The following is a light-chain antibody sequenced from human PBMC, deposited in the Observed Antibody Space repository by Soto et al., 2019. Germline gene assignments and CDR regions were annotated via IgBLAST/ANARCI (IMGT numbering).Light chain of an antibody. CDR1: QSISRW. J-gene: IGKJ1*01. CDR2: DAS. CDR3: QQYDSYWT. Sequence: DIQMTQSPSTLSASVGDRVTITCRASQSISRWLAWYQQXXXKAPKLLIYDASSLQSGVPSRFGGSXSGTXXTLTISSLQPDDFAAYYCQQYDSYWTFGQGTKVEI. V-gene: IGKV1-5*01.